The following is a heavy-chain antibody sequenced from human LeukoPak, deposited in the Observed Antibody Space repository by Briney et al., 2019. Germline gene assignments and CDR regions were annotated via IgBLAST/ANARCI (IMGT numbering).Heavy chain of an antibody. J-gene: IGHJ4*02. D-gene: IGHD6-19*01. V-gene: IGHV1-69*13. Sequence: ASVKVSCKASGGTLSSYAISWVRQAPGQGLEWMGGIIPIFGTTNYAQKFQGRVTITADESTSTAYMELSSLRSEDTAVYYCARDHSSGLYYFDYWGQGTLVTVSS. CDR1: GGTLSSYA. CDR2: IIPIFGTT. CDR3: ARDHSSGLYYFDY.